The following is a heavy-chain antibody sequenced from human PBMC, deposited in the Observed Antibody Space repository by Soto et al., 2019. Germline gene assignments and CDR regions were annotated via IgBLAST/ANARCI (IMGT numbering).Heavy chain of an antibody. D-gene: IGHD2-15*01. Sequence: EVQLVESGGGLVKPGGSLRLSCAASGFTFSNAWMNWVRQAPGKGLEWVGRIKSKTDGGTTDYAAPVKGRFTISRDDSKNTLYLQMNSLNTEDTAVYYCTTRSYCSGGSCYPYGMDVWGQGTTVTVSS. CDR2: IKSKTDGGTT. J-gene: IGHJ6*02. CDR1: GFTFSNAW. V-gene: IGHV3-15*07. CDR3: TTRSYCSGGSCYPYGMDV.